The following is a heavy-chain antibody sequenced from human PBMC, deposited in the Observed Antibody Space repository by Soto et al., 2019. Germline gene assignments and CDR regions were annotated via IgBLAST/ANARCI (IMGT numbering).Heavy chain of an antibody. CDR1: GGSFSGYY. D-gene: IGHD6-13*01. J-gene: IGHJ4*02. CDR2: INHSGST. CDR3: AIFWRLSRQLGFDY. Sequence: QVQLQQWGAGLLKPSETLSLTCAVYGGSFSGYYCSWIRQPPGKGLEWSGEINHSGSTNYNPSLNSRVTVSVDTSKNQFSLKLSSVTAADTAVYYCAIFWRLSRQLGFDYWGQGTLVTVSS. V-gene: IGHV4-34*01.